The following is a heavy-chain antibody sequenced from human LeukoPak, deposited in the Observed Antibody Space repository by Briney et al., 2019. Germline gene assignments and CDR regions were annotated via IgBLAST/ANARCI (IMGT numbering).Heavy chain of an antibody. Sequence: GGSLRLSCAASGFTFSSYAMSWVRQAPGKGLDGVSSVSTSGVGTYYADSVRGRFTISIDNSKNTVFLQMNSLRAEDSAVYYCAKDYAVGSTDYWGQGTLVTVSS. V-gene: IGHV3-23*01. CDR3: AKDYAVGSTDY. J-gene: IGHJ4*02. CDR2: VSTSGVGT. CDR1: GFTFSSYA. D-gene: IGHD3-16*01.